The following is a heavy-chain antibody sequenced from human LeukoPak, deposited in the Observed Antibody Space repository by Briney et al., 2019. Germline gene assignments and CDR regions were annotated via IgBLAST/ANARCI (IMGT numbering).Heavy chain of an antibody. J-gene: IGHJ4*02. Sequence: SPRPLPLPGAALGGPLRVYTWSWIRKPPGKGRKWIGEFINSGSTNYNPSLKSRVTISVDTSKNQFSLKLSSVTAADTAVYYCARVQGRMVRGVMYYFDYWGQGTLVTVSS. CDR2: FINSGST. CDR1: GGPLRVYT. D-gene: IGHD3-10*01. V-gene: IGHV4-34*12. CDR3: ARVQGRMVRGVMYYFDY.